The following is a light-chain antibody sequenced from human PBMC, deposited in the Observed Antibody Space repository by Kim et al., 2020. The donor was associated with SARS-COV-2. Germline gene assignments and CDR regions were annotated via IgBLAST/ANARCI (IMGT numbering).Light chain of an antibody. CDR1: HSVNGN. Sequence: VSPGERATRPCRAGHSVNGNLAWYQQKPGQAPRLLIYDASTGATDIPARFSGSGSGTEFALTISSLQSEDFAVYYCQQYHNWPLTFGQGTKVDIK. V-gene: IGKV3-15*01. CDR2: DAS. J-gene: IGKJ1*01. CDR3: QQYHNWPLT.